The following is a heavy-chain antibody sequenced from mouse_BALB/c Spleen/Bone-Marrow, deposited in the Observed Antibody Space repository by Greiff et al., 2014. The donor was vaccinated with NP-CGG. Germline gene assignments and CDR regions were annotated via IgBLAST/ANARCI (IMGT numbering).Heavy chain of an antibody. CDR2: IRSKSNNYAT. J-gene: IGHJ2*01. V-gene: IGHV10-1*02. CDR3: VRGWEYFDY. CDR1: GFTFNTYA. Sequence: EVQLVESGGGLVQPKGSLKLSCAASGFTFNTYAMNWARQAPGKGLEWVARIRSKSNNYATYYADSVKDRFTISRDDSQSMLYLQMNNLKTEDTAMYYCVRGWEYFDYWGQGTTLTVSS. D-gene: IGHD3-3*01.